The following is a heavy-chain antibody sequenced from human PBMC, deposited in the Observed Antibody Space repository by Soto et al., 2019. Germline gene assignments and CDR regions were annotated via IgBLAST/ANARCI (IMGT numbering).Heavy chain of an antibody. J-gene: IGHJ5*02. Sequence: QVQLQESGPGLVKPSQTLSLTCTVSGGSISSGGYYWSWIRQHPGKGLGWIGYSYSSGSTYYNPSRKIRITISVDTSKNQISLKLSSVTAADTAVYYCARDRAVTNGDNWFDPWGQGSLVTVSS. D-gene: IGHD4-4*01. V-gene: IGHV4-31*03. CDR2: SYSSGST. CDR1: GGSISSGGYY. CDR3: ARDRAVTNGDNWFDP.